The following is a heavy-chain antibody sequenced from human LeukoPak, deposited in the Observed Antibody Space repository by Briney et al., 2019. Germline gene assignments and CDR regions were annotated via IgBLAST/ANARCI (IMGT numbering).Heavy chain of an antibody. CDR2: IYYSGST. J-gene: IGHJ4*02. D-gene: IGHD3-10*01. CDR1: GGSISSGDYY. V-gene: IGHV4-30-4*01. Sequence: SETLSLTCTVSGGSISSGDYYWSWIRQPPGKGLEWIGYIYYSGSTYYNPSLKSRVTISVDTSKNQFSLKLSSVTAADTAVYYCAREDGSRSYVFDYWGQGTLVTVSS. CDR3: AREDGSRSYVFDY.